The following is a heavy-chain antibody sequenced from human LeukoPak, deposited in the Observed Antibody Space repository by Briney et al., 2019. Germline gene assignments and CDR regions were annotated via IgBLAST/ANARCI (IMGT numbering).Heavy chain of an antibody. CDR1: GFTFSSYS. J-gene: IGHJ4*02. CDR2: ISSSSSYI. V-gene: IGHV3-21*01. Sequence: PGGSLRLSCAASGFTFSSYSMNWVRQAPGKGLEWVSSISSSSSYIYYADSVKGRFTISRDNAKNSLYLQMNSLRAEDTAVYYCANPSKASYGDDSEGYFDYWGQGTLVTVSS. D-gene: IGHD4-17*01. CDR3: ANPSKASYGDDSEGYFDY.